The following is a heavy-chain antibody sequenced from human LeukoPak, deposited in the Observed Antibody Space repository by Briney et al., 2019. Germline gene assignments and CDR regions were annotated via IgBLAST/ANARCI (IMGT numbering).Heavy chain of an antibody. CDR3: ARGNEQLAWTDY. CDR1: GFTVSNNY. V-gene: IGHV3-53*01. Sequence: GGSLRLSCAASGFTVSNNYLTWVRQVPGKGLEWVSYMYSNGATFYADSVKGRFTISRDNSKNTLYLQMNSLRVEDTAVYYCARGNEQLAWTDYWGQGTLVTVSS. D-gene: IGHD6-6*01. CDR2: MYSNGAT. J-gene: IGHJ4*02.